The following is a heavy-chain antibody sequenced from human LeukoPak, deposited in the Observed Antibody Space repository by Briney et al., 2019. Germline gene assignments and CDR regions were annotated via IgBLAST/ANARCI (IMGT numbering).Heavy chain of an antibody. Sequence: ASVKVSCKASGYTFTSYGITWARQAPGQGLEWMGWITTYNGNTNYAQKFQGRVTMTTDTSTSTAYMELRSLRSDDTAVYYCARLDSSGYDTFDYWGQGTLVTVSS. J-gene: IGHJ4*02. CDR1: GYTFTSYG. CDR2: ITTYNGNT. CDR3: ARLDSSGYDTFDY. D-gene: IGHD3-22*01. V-gene: IGHV1-18*01.